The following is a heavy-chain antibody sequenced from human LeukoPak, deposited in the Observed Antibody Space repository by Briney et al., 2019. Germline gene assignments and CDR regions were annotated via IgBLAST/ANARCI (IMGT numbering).Heavy chain of an antibody. J-gene: IGHJ4*02. CDR3: ARDALYDSSGYYMDS. CDR2: IYYSGGT. CDR1: GGAISSYY. D-gene: IGHD3-22*01. V-gene: IGHV4-59*01. Sequence: KPSETLSLTCTVSGGAISSYYWSWIRQPPGKGLEWIGYIYYSGGTKYNPSLMSRVTISVDRAQNQFSLSLKSVTAADTAVYYCARDALYDSSGYYMDSWGQGTLVIVSS.